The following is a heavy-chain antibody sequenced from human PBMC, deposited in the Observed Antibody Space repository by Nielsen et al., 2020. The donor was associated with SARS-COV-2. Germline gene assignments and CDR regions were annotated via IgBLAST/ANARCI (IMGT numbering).Heavy chain of an antibody. J-gene: IGHJ6*02. Sequence: PGKGLEWIGEINHGGSTNYNPSLKSRVTISVDTSKNQFSLKLSSVTAADTAVYYCARERARYSSGWSYYYYGMDVWGQGTTVTVSS. V-gene: IGHV4-34*01. CDR2: INHGGST. CDR3: ARERARYSSGWSYYYYGMDV. D-gene: IGHD6-19*01.